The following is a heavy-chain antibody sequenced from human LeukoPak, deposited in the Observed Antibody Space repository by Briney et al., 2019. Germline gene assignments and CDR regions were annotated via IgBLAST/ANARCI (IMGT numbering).Heavy chain of an antibody. V-gene: IGHV1-8*01. D-gene: IGHD1-7*01. CDR1: GYTFTSYD. Sequence: ASVKVSCKASGYTFTSYDINWVRQATGQGLEWMGWINPNSGNTGYAQKFQGRVAMTRDTSISTAYMELSRLRSDDTAVYYCARDLTGITGTTGESYWGQGTLVTVSS. CDR3: ARDLTGITGTTGESY. CDR2: INPNSGNT. J-gene: IGHJ4*02.